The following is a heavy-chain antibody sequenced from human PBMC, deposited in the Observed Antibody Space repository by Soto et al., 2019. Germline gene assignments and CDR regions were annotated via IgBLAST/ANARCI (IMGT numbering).Heavy chain of an antibody. V-gene: IGHV1-69*02. CDR1: GGTFSSYT. J-gene: IGHJ4*02. Sequence: GASVKVSCKASGGTFSSYTISWVRQAPGQGLEWMGRIIPILGIANYAQKFQGRVTITADKSTSTAYMELSSLRSEDTAVYYCARGVNIVATMRFYFDYWGQGTLVTVSS. D-gene: IGHD5-12*01. CDR3: ARGVNIVATMRFYFDY. CDR2: IIPILGIA.